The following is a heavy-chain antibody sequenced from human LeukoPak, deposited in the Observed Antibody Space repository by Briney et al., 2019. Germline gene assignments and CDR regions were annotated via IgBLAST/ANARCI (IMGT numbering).Heavy chain of an antibody. Sequence: GGSLRLSCAASGFSFISHAMSWVRQAPGKGLEWVSGISDSGATTYYTDSVKGRFTISRDNSKRTLSLQVNSLRAEDTAIYYCAKGKVNHDGAFDFWGQGTTVTVSS. CDR3: AKGKVNHDGAFDF. CDR2: ISDSGATT. V-gene: IGHV3-23*01. J-gene: IGHJ3*01. D-gene: IGHD3-16*01. CDR1: GFSFISHA.